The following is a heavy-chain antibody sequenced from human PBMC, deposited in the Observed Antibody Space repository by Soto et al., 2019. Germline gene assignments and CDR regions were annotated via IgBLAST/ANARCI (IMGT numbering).Heavy chain of an antibody. J-gene: IGHJ6*02. D-gene: IGHD3-3*01. Sequence: SEPWALGGTVSGGSISGSYWSWRRQRPGKGRGWVGYIFHSGSTTYNPALKSRVTMSADTAKNQFSLNLSSVSAADTAVYYCARVDSDFWSGSSPSHYGMDVWGQGTTVT. CDR3: ARVDSDFWSGSSPSHYGMDV. CDR2: IFHSGST. V-gene: IGHV4-59*01. CDR1: GGSISGSY.